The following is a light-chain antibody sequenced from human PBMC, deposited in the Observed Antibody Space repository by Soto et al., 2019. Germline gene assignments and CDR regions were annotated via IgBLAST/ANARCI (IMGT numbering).Light chain of an antibody. J-gene: IGKJ2*01. CDR1: QSVRSNY. CDR3: QQYGGSPYT. Sequence: EIXLTXXXXTLSLSPGERATLSCRASQSVRSNYLAWYQQKPGQAPRLLIYGASSRATGIPDRFSGTGYGTDFTLTISRLEPEDFAVYYCQQYGGSPYTFGQGTKLEIK. CDR2: GAS. V-gene: IGKV3-20*01.